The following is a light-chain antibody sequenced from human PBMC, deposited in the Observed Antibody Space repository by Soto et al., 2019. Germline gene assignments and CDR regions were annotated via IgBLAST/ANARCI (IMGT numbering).Light chain of an antibody. CDR2: EVT. CDR3: SSSTSSGTAL. CDR1: SSDVGDSKY. V-gene: IGLV2-14*01. J-gene: IGLJ3*02. Sequence: QSALTQPASVSGSPGRSITMSCAGTSSDVGDSKYVSWYQHHPGKAPKLIIYEVTNRPSGVSNRFSGSKSGNTASLTISGLQAEDDADYYCSSSTSSGTALFGGGTKLTVL.